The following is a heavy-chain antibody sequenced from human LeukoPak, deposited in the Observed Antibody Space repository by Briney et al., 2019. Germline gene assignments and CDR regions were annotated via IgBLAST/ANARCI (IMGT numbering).Heavy chain of an antibody. CDR2: ISSGSSYI. CDR3: ARDHYYDSSGYTPAGDAFDI. D-gene: IGHD3-22*01. J-gene: IGHJ3*02. CDR1: GFTFSTYT. V-gene: IGHV3-21*01. Sequence: GGSLRLSCAASGFTFSTYTMNWVRQAPGKGLEWVSSISSGSSYIYYADSVKGRFTVSRDNAKNSLYLQMNSLRAEDTAVYYCARDHYYDSSGYTPAGDAFDIWGQGTMVTVSS.